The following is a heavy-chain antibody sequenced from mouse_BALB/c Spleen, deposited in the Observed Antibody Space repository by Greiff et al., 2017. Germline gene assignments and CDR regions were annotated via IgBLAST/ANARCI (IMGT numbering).Heavy chain of an antibody. CDR2: INSNGGST. Sequence: EVQLQQSGGGLVQPGGSLKLSCAASGFTFSSYGMSWVRQTPDKRLELVATINSNGGSTYYPASVKGRFTISRDNAKNTLYLQMSSLKSEDTSMYYCARRYYGNNGCYYDYWGQGTTLTDTS. D-gene: IGHD2-1*01. V-gene: IGHV5-6-3*01. CDR1: GFTFSSYG. J-gene: IGHJ2*01. CDR3: ARRYYGNNGCYYDY.